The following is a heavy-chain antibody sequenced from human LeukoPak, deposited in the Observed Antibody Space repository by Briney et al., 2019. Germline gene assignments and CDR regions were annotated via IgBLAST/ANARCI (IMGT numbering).Heavy chain of an antibody. J-gene: IGHJ4*02. V-gene: IGHV1-2*02. CDR2: INPNSGAT. D-gene: IGHD1-26*01. CDR3: ARAVGPTMFTGDY. Sequence: ASVIVSCKASGYTFTGYYIHWVRQAPGQGLEWMGWINPNSGATNYAQKFQGRVTMTRDTSISTAYMELSRLRSDDTAVYYCARAVGPTMFTGDYWGQETRDTVSS. CDR1: GYTFTGYY.